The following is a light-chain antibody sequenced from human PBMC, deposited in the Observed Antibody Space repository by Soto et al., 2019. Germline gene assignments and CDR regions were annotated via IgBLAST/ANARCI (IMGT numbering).Light chain of an antibody. CDR2: GAS. CDR3: QQYDNWPRT. Sequence: VMTQSPGTLSVSPGETATLSCGTSQSVSSNLAWYQQKPGQTPRLLIHGASTRATGIPARFSGSGSGTRFTLTIASLQSEDFAVYYCQQYDNWPRTFGQGTKVDIK. J-gene: IGKJ1*01. CDR1: QSVSSN. V-gene: IGKV3-15*01.